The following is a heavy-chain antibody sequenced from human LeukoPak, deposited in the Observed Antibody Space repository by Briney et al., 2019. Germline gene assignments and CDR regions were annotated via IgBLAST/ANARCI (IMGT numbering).Heavy chain of an antibody. CDR2: IYSGGST. D-gene: IGHD3-22*01. CDR3: ARESGYYDSSGLGYFDY. CDR1: GFTVSSNF. Sequence: PGGSLRLSCAASGFTVSSNFMSWVREAPGKGLEWVSVIYSGGSTYYADSVKGRFTISRDNSKNTLYLQMNSLRAADTAVYYCARESGYYDSSGLGYFDYWGQGTLVTVSS. V-gene: IGHV3-66*01. J-gene: IGHJ4*02.